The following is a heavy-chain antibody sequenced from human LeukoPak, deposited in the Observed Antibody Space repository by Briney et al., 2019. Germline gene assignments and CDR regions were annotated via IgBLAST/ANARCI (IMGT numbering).Heavy chain of an antibody. CDR2: MWYDGSNK. Sequence: GGSLRLSCAASGFTFNSYGMHWVRQAPGKGLEWVAVMWYDGSNKYYADSVKGRFTISRDDSKNTLYLQMNSLRAEDTAVYYCARDSGYDLDYWGQGTLVTVSS. CDR3: ARDSGYDLDY. D-gene: IGHD5-12*01. CDR1: GFTFNSYG. V-gene: IGHV3-33*01. J-gene: IGHJ4*02.